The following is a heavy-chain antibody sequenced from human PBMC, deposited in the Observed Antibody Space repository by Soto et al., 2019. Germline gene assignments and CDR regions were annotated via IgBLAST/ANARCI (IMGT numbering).Heavy chain of an antibody. CDR1: GYTFTSYG. CDR3: ARDYYDTSGLYYFDY. V-gene: IGHV1-18*01. Sequence: QVQLVQSGGEVKKPGASVKVSCKASGYTFTSYGISWVRQAPGQGLEWMGWISAYNGNTNYAQKLQGRVTMTTDTSXXTAYMELRSLRSDDTAVYYCARDYYDTSGLYYFDYWGQGTLVTVSS. D-gene: IGHD3-22*01. CDR2: ISAYNGNT. J-gene: IGHJ4*02.